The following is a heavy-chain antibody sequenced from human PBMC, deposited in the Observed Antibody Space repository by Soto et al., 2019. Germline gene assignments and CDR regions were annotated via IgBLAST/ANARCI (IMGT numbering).Heavy chain of an antibody. CDR3: AKFGIAAAGLLDYSFDY. V-gene: IGHV3-7*03. Sequence: GGSLRLSCAASGFTFSSYWMSWVRQAPGKGLEWVATIKQDGSEKYYVDSVKGRFTISRDNSKNTLYLQMNSLRAEDTAVYYCAKFGIAAAGLLDYSFDYWGQGTLVTVS. CDR2: IKQDGSEK. J-gene: IGHJ4*02. CDR1: GFTFSSYW. D-gene: IGHD6-13*01.